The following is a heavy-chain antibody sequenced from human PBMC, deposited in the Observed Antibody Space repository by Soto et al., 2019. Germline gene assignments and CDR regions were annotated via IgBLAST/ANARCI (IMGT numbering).Heavy chain of an antibody. D-gene: IGHD3-3*01. CDR3: AKGSVDPIFGVVPNDY. CDR2: ISGSGGST. CDR1: GFTFSSYA. Sequence: EVQLLESGGGLVQPGGSLSLSCAASGFTFSSYAMSWVRQAPGKGLEWVSAISGSGGSTYYADSVKGRFTISRDNSKNTLYLQMNSLRAEDTAVYYCAKGSVDPIFGVVPNDYWGQGTLFTVSS. V-gene: IGHV3-23*01. J-gene: IGHJ4*02.